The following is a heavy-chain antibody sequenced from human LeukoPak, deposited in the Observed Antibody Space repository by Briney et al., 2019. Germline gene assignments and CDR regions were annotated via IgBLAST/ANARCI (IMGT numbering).Heavy chain of an antibody. CDR1: GFTFSSYS. D-gene: IGHD5-18*01. CDR3: AREYGYGHWFDP. V-gene: IGHV3-21*01. J-gene: IGHJ5*02. CDR2: ISSSSSYI. Sequence: GGSLRLSCAAYGFTFSSYSMNWVRQAPGKGLEWVSSISSSSSYIYYADSVKGRFTISRDNAKNSLYLQMNSLRAEDTAVYYCAREYGYGHWFDPWGQGTLVTVSS.